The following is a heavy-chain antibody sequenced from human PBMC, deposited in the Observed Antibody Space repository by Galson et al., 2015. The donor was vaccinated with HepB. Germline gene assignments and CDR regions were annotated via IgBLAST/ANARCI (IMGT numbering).Heavy chain of an antibody. V-gene: IGHV4-59*01. CDR2: VYYTGSS. D-gene: IGHD3-22*01. CDR1: GGSISTYY. Sequence: ETLSLTCTVSGGSISTYYWSWIRQPPGRGLEWIGYVYYTGSSRYNSSLESRVAISVDTSKNQFSLRLNSVTAADTAVYYCAREGYDSNASFDYWGQGILVTVSS. J-gene: IGHJ4*02. CDR3: AREGYDSNASFDY.